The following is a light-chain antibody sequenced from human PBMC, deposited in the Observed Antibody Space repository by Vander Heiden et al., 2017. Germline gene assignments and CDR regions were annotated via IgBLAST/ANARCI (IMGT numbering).Light chain of an antibody. V-gene: IGKV4-1*01. CDR1: QRVLYSSNNKNY. CDR3: LQDASTAQT. J-gene: IGKJ4*01. Sequence: DIVMTKSPDSLAVSLGERATINCKSSQRVLYSSNNKNYLAWYQQKPGQLPKLLIYWASTRESGVPDRFTASRPGTDFTLTMRILNAEHVTVYYCLQDASTAQTFGGGTKVELK. CDR2: WAS.